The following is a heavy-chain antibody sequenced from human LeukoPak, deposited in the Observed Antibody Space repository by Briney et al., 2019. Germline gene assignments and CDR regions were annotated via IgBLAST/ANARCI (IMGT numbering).Heavy chain of an antibody. V-gene: IGHV3-74*01. Sequence: GGSRRLSCAASGFTFSSYSMHWVRQAPGKGLVWVPRINSDGSSTSYADSVKGRFTISRDNAKNTLYLQMNSLRGEDTAVYYCRSGVGEKKNYFDYWGQGALVTVSS. J-gene: IGHJ4*02. CDR1: GFTFSSYS. CDR3: RSGVGEKKNYFDY. CDR2: INSDGSST. D-gene: IGHD3-3*01.